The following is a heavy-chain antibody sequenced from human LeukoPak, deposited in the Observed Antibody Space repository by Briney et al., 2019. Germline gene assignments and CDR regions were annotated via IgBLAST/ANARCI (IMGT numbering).Heavy chain of an antibody. D-gene: IGHD2-21*02. CDR2: IRYDGSNK. Sequence: GGSLRLSCAASGFTLSSYGMHWVRQAPGKGLEWVAFIRYDGSNKYYADSVKGRFTISRDNSKNTLYLQMNSLRAEDTAVYYCAKDHDYYFDYWGQGTLVTVSS. CDR3: AKDHDYYFDY. V-gene: IGHV3-30*02. J-gene: IGHJ4*02. CDR1: GFTLSSYG.